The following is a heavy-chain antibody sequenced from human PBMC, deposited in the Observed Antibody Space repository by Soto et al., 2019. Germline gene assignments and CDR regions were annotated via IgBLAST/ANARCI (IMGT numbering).Heavy chain of an antibody. CDR3: AKALNLGDHTGDYFDY. Sequence: QVQLVESGGGVVQPGRSLRLSCAASGFTFSSYGMHWVRQAPGKGLEWVAVISYDGSNKYYADSVKGRFTISRDNSKNTLYLQMNSLRAEDTAVYYCAKALNLGDHTGDYFDYWGQGTLVTVSS. D-gene: IGHD4-17*01. V-gene: IGHV3-30*18. CDR1: GFTFSSYG. J-gene: IGHJ4*02. CDR2: ISYDGSNK.